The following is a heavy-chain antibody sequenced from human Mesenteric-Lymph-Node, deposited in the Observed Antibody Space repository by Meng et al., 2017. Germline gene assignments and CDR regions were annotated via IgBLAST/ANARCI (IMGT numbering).Heavy chain of an antibody. CDR1: GFTFSSYA. Sequence: GESLKISCAASGFTFSSYAMHWVRQAPGKGLEWVAVISYDGSNKYYADSVKGRFTISRDNSKNTLYLQMNSLRAEDTAVYYCAKDDPGFNWFDPWGQGTLVTVSS. CDR3: AKDDPGFNWFDP. J-gene: IGHJ5*02. D-gene: IGHD3-9*01. V-gene: IGHV3-30*04. CDR2: ISYDGSNK.